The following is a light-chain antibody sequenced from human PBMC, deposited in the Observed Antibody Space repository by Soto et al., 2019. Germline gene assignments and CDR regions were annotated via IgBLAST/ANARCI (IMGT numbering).Light chain of an antibody. CDR2: DVS. Sequence: DIQMTQSPATLSVSVGDRVTITCRASQSISGWLGWYQQKPGKAPNLLIYDVSSLQTGVPSRFSGSGYGTEFTLTISSLQPDDFATYYCQQYKSYPLTFGGGTKVEIK. CDR1: QSISGW. CDR3: QQYKSYPLT. V-gene: IGKV1-5*01. J-gene: IGKJ4*01.